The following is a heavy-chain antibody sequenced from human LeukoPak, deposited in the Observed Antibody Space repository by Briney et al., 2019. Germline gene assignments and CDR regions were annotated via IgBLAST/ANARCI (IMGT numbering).Heavy chain of an antibody. D-gene: IGHD3-16*02. CDR1: GYIFSSYG. Sequence: ASVTVSCKASGYIFSSYGITWVRQAPGQGLEWMGWISAYNGNTNYAQKIQDRVTMTTDTYTSTAYMELRRLRADDTAVYYCAREEYVWGSYRDVDYWGQGTLVTVSS. CDR2: ISAYNGNT. V-gene: IGHV1-18*01. J-gene: IGHJ4*02. CDR3: AREEYVWGSYRDVDY.